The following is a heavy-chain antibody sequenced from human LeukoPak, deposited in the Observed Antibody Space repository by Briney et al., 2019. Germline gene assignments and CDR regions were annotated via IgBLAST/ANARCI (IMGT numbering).Heavy chain of an antibody. CDR2: IPHSGST. J-gene: IGHJ4*02. CDR1: GYSISSGYY. CDR3: ARGNDYVWGSYRYPPDY. V-gene: IGHV4-38-2*02. Sequence: PSETLSLTCTVSGYSISSGYYWGWMRQSPGKVLEWIGSIPHSGSTNYNPSLKSRVTISVDTSKNQFSLKLSSVTAADTAVYYCARGNDYVWGSYRYPPDYWGQGTLVTVSS. D-gene: IGHD3-16*02.